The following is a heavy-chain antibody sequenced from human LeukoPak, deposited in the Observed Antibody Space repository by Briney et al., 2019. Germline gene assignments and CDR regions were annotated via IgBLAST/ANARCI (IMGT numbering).Heavy chain of an antibody. J-gene: IGHJ3*02. CDR1: GCSLSSRSYY. CDR2: IYYSGST. D-gene: IGHD3-9*01. V-gene: IGHV4-39*01. Sequence: ETLSLTCTVFGCSLSSRSYYWGWIRQPPGKGLEWIGSIYYSGSTYYNPSLKSRVTISVDTSKNQFSLKLSSVTAADTAVYYCAEGRYFDWLDDAFDIWGQGTMVTVSS. CDR3: AEGRYFDWLDDAFDI.